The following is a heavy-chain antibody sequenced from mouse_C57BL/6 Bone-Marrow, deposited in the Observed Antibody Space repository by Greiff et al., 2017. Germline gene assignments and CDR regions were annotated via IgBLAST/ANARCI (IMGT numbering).Heavy chain of an antibody. CDR1: GFTFSSYA. CDR2: ISDGGSYT. V-gene: IGHV5-4*01. J-gene: IGHJ3*01. Sequence: EVQGVESGGGLVKPGGSLKLSCAASGFTFSSYAMSWVRQTPEKRLEWVATISDGGSYTYYPDNVKGRFTISRDNAKNNLYLQMSHRKSEDTAMYYCARDGGSGGLAYWGQGTLVTVSA. D-gene: IGHD3-1*01. CDR3: ARDGGSGGLAY.